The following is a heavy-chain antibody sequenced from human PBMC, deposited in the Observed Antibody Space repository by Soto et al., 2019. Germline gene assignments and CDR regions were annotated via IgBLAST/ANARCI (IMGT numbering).Heavy chain of an antibody. J-gene: IGHJ6*02. D-gene: IGHD6-19*01. CDR2: INAGNGNT. V-gene: IGHV1-3*01. CDR3: ASSPYSSGPLGMDV. CDR1: GYTFTSYA. Sequence: ASVKVSCTASGYTFTSYAMHWVRQAPGQRLEWMGWINAGNGNTKYPQKFQGRVTITRDTSASTAYMELSSLRSEDTAVYYCASSPYSSGPLGMDVWGQGTTVTVSS.